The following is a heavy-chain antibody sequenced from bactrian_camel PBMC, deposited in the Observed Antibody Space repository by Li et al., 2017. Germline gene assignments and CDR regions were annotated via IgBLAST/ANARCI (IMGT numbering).Heavy chain of an antibody. CDR1: GYTSTAYC. Sequence: HVQLVESGGGSVQAGGSLRLSCVASGYTSTAYCMAWFRQAPGTEREGVAGIGSNGITTYADSVKGRFTISRDNANNTLHLQMNSLKPEDTAVYYCAADLGWCGSRPLQREFRNWGQETQVTVS. CDR3: AADLGWCGSRPLQREFRN. V-gene: IGHV3S55*01. CDR2: IGSNGIT. J-gene: IGHJ4*01. D-gene: IGHD2*01.